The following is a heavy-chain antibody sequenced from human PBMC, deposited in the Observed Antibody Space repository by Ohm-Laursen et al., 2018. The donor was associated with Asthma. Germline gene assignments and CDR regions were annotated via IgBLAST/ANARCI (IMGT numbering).Heavy chain of an antibody. CDR3: ARISEDCTSSPCHNWFDP. Sequence: FLRLSCTASGVAFTDSWMSWVRQLPGGSLEWVAHIKQDGSEKYYVDSVKGRFTISRDNAKNSLYLQMHSLRVEDTAVFYCARISEDCTSSPCHNWFDPWGQGTLVTVSS. D-gene: IGHD2-8*01. CDR2: IKQDGSEK. V-gene: IGHV3-7*01. J-gene: IGHJ5*02. CDR1: GVAFTDSW.